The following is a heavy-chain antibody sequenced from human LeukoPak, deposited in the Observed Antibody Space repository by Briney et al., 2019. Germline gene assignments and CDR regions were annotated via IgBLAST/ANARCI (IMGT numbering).Heavy chain of an antibody. CDR2: ISYDGSNK. CDR1: GFTFSSYG. D-gene: IGHD6-19*01. CDR3: AKDLYPPSGWYVDY. V-gene: IGHV3-30*18. J-gene: IGHJ4*02. Sequence: AGGSLRLSCAASGFTFSSYGMHWVRQAPGKGLEWVAVISYDGSNKYYADSVKGRFTISRDNSKNTLYLQMNSLRAEDTAVYYCAKDLYPPSGWYVDYWGQGTLVTVSS.